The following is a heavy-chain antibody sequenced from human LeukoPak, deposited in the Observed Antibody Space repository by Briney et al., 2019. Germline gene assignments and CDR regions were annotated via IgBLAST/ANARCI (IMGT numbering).Heavy chain of an antibody. CDR3: ARDQEDIVVVPAAIPWFDP. V-gene: IGHV4-4*07. CDR1: GGSISSYY. D-gene: IGHD2-2*02. J-gene: IGHJ5*02. CDR2: IYTSGST. Sequence: PSETLSLTCTVPGGSISSYYWSWIRQPAGKGLEWIGRIYTSGSTNYNPSLKSRVTMSVDTSRNQFSLKLRSVTAADTAVYYCARDQEDIVVVPAAIPWFDPWGQGTLVTVSS.